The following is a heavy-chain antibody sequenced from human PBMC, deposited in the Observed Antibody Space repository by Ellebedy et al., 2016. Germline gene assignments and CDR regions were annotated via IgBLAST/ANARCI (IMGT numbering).Heavy chain of an antibody. D-gene: IGHD7-27*01. CDR3: AKDGDDSRPPDAFDI. J-gene: IGHJ3*02. Sequence: GGSLRLSXAASGFSFSSFAMSWVRQAPGKRLEWVSSITGSGGSTHYADSVKGRFTVSRDNSKNTLYLQMNSLRAGDTAVYYCAKDGDDSRPPDAFDIWGQGTMVTVSS. CDR1: GFSFSSFA. V-gene: IGHV3-23*01. CDR2: ITGSGGST.